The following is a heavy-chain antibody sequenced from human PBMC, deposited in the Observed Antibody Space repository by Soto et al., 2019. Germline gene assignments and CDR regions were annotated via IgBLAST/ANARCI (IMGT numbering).Heavy chain of an antibody. CDR3: ARREGVGSGWYPYCFDY. J-gene: IGHJ4*02. V-gene: IGHV3-30-3*01. D-gene: IGHD6-19*01. CDR2: ISFDGSKT. CDR1: GFTFSNYA. Sequence: QVQLVESGGGVVQPGRSLRLSCAASGFTFSNYAMHWVRQAPGKGLEWVTIISFDGSKTYYADSVKGRFTISRDNSKNTLYLQMNTLRPEDTAVYYCARREGVGSGWYPYCFDYWGQGTLVTVSS.